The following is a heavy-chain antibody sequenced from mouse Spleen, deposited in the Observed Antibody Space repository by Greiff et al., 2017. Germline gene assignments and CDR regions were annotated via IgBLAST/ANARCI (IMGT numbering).Heavy chain of an antibody. Sequence: QVQLKESGPSLVQPSQSLSITCTVSGFSLTSYGVHWVRQSPGKGLEWLGVIWRGGSTDYNAAFMSRLSITKDNSKSQVFFKMNSLQADDTAMYYCAKLGYGSSRYAMDYWGQGTSVTVSS. CDR3: AKLGYGSSRYAMDY. CDR2: IWRGGST. V-gene: IGHV2-5-1*01. CDR1: GFSLTSYG. D-gene: IGHD1-1*01. J-gene: IGHJ4*01.